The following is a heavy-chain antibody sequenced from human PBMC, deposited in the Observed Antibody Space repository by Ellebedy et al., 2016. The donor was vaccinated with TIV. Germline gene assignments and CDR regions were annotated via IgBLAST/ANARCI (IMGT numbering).Heavy chain of an antibody. V-gene: IGHV1-46*01. J-gene: IGHJ4*02. Sequence: ASVKVSCXVSGYNFIDFDINWVRQAPGQGLQSMGIIKPSGGGTNYAPNFQGRVTMTTDASTSTVYMELTSLKSDDTATYFCAREGNGVLDTWGQGTLVTVSS. CDR3: AREGNGVLDT. CDR1: GYNFIDFD. CDR2: IKPSGGGT. D-gene: IGHD2-8*01.